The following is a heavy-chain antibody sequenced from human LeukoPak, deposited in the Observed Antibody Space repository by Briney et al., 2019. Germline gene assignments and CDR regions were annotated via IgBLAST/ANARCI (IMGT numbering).Heavy chain of an antibody. Sequence: SETLSLTRTVSGGSISSYYWSWIRQPPGKGLEWIGEIIHSGSTNYNPSLTSRVNISVDTSRNQFSLKLSSVTAADTAVYYCARGMGYGYNYNWGQGTLVTVSS. D-gene: IGHD5-24*01. V-gene: IGHV4-34*01. CDR1: GGSISSYY. J-gene: IGHJ4*02. CDR3: ARGMGYGYNYN. CDR2: IIHSGST.